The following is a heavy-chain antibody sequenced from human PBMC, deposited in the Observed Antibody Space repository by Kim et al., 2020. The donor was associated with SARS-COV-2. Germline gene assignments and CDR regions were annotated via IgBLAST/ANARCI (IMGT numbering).Heavy chain of an antibody. CDR2: IIPIFGTA. CDR3: ASRESNYYYYYYGMDV. V-gene: IGHV1-69*13. D-gene: IGHD1-1*01. CDR1: GGTFSSYA. J-gene: IGHJ6*02. Sequence: SVKVSCKASGGTFSSYAISWVRQAPGQGLEWMGGIIPIFGTANYAQKFQGRVTITADESTSTAYMELSSLRSEDTAVYYCASRESNYYYYYYGMDVWGQGTTVTVSS.